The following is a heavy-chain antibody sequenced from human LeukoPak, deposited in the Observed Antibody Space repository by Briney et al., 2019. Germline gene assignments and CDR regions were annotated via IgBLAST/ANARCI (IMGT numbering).Heavy chain of an antibody. Sequence: PSETLSLTCAVYGGSFSGYYWSWIRQPPGKGLEWIGEINHSGSTNYNPSLKSRVTISVDTSKNQFSLKLSSVTAADTAVYYCARAVAIISAWFDPWGQGTLVTVSS. CDR1: GGSFSGYY. J-gene: IGHJ5*02. D-gene: IGHD3-3*01. CDR2: INHSGST. CDR3: ARAVAIISAWFDP. V-gene: IGHV4-34*01.